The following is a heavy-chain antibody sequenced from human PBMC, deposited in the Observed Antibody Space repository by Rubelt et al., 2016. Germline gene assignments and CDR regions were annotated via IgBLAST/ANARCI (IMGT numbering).Heavy chain of an antibody. CDR3: ARGLTFGGVIVPYNWFDP. J-gene: IGHJ5*02. V-gene: IGHV4-59*12. CDR1: GGSISSYY. Sequence: QVQLQESGPGLVKPSETLSLTCTVSGGSISSYYWSWIRQPPGKGLEWIGYIYYSGSTNYNPSLKSRVTLSVDTSKNQFSLKLSSVTAADTAVYYCARGLTFGGVIVPYNWFDPWGQGTLVTVSS. CDR2: IYYSGST. D-gene: IGHD3-16*02.